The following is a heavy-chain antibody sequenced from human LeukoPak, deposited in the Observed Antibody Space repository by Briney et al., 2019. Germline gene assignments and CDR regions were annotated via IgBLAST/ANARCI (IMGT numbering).Heavy chain of an antibody. CDR1: VGSFSGYY. D-gene: IGHD6-13*01. V-gene: IGHV4-34*01. Sequence: SETLSLTCAVYVGSFSGYYWSWIRQPPGKRLEWIGEINHSESTNYNPSLKSRVAISVDTSKNQFSLKLSSVTAADTAVYYCARGISSSWYAGMDYWGQGTLVTVSS. CDR2: INHSEST. CDR3: ARGISSSWYAGMDY. J-gene: IGHJ4*02.